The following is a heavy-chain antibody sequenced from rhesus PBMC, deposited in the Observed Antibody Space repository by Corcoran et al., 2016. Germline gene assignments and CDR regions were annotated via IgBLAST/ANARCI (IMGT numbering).Heavy chain of an antibody. CDR3: ARRGDYTSDRFKDSLYS. Sequence: QVQLQESGPGLVKPSETLSLTCTVSGVSICDRFYWTWLRQSRERGLVWIGDVYGPTGVTKYSPARRSRVTVSKDSTHNRFSMELTSVTAADTAAYFCARRGDYTSDRFKDSLYSWGRGLLVIVSS. J-gene: IGHJ5-2*02. V-gene: IGHV4S7*01. D-gene: IGHD3-16*01. CDR2: VYGPTGVT. CDR1: GVSICDRFY.